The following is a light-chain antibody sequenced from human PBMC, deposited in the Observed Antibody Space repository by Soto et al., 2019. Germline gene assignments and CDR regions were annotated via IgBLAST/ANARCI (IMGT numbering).Light chain of an antibody. Sequence: EIVLTQSPGTLSLSPGERATLSCRASQSVTGSHLAWYQQQPGQAPRLLMYGASSRATGIPVRFSASGSGTDFTLTISRLEPEDFAVYYCQQYGSAPWTFGQGTKVEI. J-gene: IGKJ1*01. CDR3: QQYGSAPWT. CDR1: QSVTGSH. V-gene: IGKV3-20*01. CDR2: GAS.